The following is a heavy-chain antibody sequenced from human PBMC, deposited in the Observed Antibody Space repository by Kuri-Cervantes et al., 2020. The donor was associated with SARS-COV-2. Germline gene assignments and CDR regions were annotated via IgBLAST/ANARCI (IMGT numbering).Heavy chain of an antibody. Sequence: ASVKVSCKASGYTFTGYYMHWVRQAPGQGLEWMGRINPNSGGTNYAQKFRGRVTITSDRSVSTAYMELSSLRSVDMGVYYCARHPLFTRYYGSGSPLGNWFDPWGQGTLVTVSS. V-gene: IGHV1-2*01. D-gene: IGHD3-10*01. J-gene: IGHJ5*02. CDR3: ARHPLFTRYYGSGSPLGNWFDP. CDR2: INPNSGGT. CDR1: GYTFTGYY.